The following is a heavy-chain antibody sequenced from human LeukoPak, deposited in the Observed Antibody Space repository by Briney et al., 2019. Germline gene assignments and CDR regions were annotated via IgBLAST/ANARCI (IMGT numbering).Heavy chain of an antibody. CDR3: ARWDRIAVASDV. V-gene: IGHV1-18*01. J-gene: IGHJ6*04. CDR2: ISTYNDNT. CDR1: GYTFTSYG. D-gene: IGHD6-19*01. Sequence: GASVKVSCKASGYTFTSYGLCWVRQAPGQGLEWMGWISTYNDNTHYAQKFQGRVTMTTDTSTNTAYMELRSLRSDDTAVYYCARWDRIAVASDVWGKGTTVTVSS.